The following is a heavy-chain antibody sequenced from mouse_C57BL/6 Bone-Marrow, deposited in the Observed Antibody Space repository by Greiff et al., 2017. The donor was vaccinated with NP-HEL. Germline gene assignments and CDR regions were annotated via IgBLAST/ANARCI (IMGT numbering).Heavy chain of an antibody. CDR3: TPYYYGSSQAWFAY. CDR2: IDPENGDT. D-gene: IGHD1-1*01. CDR1: GFNIKDDY. Sequence: EVKLVESGAELVRPGASVKLSCTASGFNIKDDYMHWVKQRPEQGLEWIGWIDPENGDTEYASKFQGKATITADTSSNTAYLQLSSLTSEDTAVYYCTPYYYGSSQAWFAYWGQGTLVTVSA. V-gene: IGHV14-4*01. J-gene: IGHJ3*01.